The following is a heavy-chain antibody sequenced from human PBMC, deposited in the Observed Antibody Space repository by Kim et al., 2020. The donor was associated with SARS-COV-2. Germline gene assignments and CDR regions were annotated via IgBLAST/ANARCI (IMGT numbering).Heavy chain of an antibody. Sequence: YAQRFQGRVTMNRETSTSTVYMELRGLISDDTAVYYCAREYPGGDFDFWGQGTLVTVSS. V-gene: IGHV1-46*01. D-gene: IGHD2-2*01. J-gene: IGHJ4*02. CDR3: AREYPGGDFDF.